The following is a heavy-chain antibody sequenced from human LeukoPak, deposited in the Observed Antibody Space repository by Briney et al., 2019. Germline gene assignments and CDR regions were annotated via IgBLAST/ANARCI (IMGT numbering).Heavy chain of an antibody. V-gene: IGHV3-21*01. D-gene: IGHD5-18*01. CDR3: ARDVDTAMVTKGAFDI. CDR1: GFTFSDYY. Sequence: GGSLRLSCAASGFTFSDYYMNWVRQAPGKGLEWVSSISSSSSYIYYADSVKGRFTISRDNAKNSLYLQMNSLRAEDTAVYYCARDVDTAMVTKGAFDIWGQGTMVTVSS. CDR2: ISSSSSYI. J-gene: IGHJ3*02.